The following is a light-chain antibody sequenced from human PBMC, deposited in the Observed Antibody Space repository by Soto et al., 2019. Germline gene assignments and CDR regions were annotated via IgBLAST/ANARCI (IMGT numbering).Light chain of an antibody. CDR3: QQRSNWPRGFT. J-gene: IGKJ3*01. CDR2: DAS. CDR1: QSVSSY. Sequence: EIVLTQSPATLSLSPGERATRSCRASQSVSSYLAWYQQKPGQAPRLLIYDASNRATGIPARFSGSGSGTDFTLTISSLAPEDFAVYYCQQRSNWPRGFTFGPGTKVDIQ. V-gene: IGKV3-11*01.